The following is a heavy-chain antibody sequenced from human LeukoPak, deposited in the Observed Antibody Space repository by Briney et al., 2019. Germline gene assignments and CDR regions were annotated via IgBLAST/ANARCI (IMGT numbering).Heavy chain of an antibody. CDR3: AREDGYSSSWYSDY. Sequence: GGSLRLSCAASGFXFSDYYISWIRQAPGKGLEWVSDISSTSIYTNYADFVKGRFTISRDNAKNSLYLQMNSLRAEDTAVYYCAREDGYSSSWYSDYWGQGTLVTVSS. CDR2: ISSTSIYT. V-gene: IGHV3-11*05. J-gene: IGHJ4*02. D-gene: IGHD6-13*01. CDR1: GFXFSDYY.